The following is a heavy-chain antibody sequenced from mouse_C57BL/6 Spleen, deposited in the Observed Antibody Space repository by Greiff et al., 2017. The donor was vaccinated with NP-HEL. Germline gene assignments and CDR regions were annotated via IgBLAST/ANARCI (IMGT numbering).Heavy chain of an antibody. CDR2: ISDGGSYT. V-gene: IGHV5-4*03. CDR3: ARGEYYFDY. Sequence: EVKLVESGGGLVKPGGSLKLSCAASGFTFSSYAMSWVRQTPEKRLEWVATISDGGSYTYYPDNVKGRFTISRDNAKNNLYLQMRHLKSEDTAMYYCARGEYYFDYWGQGTTLTVSS. CDR1: GFTFSSYA. J-gene: IGHJ2*01.